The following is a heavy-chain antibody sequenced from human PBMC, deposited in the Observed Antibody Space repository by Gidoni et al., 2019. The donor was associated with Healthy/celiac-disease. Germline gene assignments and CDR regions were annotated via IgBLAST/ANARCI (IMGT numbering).Heavy chain of an antibody. V-gene: IGHV1-8*01. D-gene: IGHD4-17*01. CDR3: ARAPKTTVTTKKGWFDP. CDR2: MNPNSGNT. Sequence: QVQLVQSGTEVKKPGASVKVSCKASAYTFTSYDINWVRQATGQGLEWMGWMNPNSGNTGYAQKFQGRVTMTRNTSISTAYMELSSLRSEDTAVYYCARAPKTTVTTKKGWFDPWGQGTLVTVSS. J-gene: IGHJ5*02. CDR1: AYTFTSYD.